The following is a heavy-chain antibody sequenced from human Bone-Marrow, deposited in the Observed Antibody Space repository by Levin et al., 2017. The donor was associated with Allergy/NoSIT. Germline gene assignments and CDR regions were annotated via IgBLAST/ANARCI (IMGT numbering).Heavy chain of an antibody. D-gene: IGHD3-22*01. J-gene: IGHJ4*02. CDR2: IDTSGSI. Sequence: SQTLSLTCTVSGSSIHNYYWSWIRQPAGKGLEWIGHIDTSGSIFYNPSLKSRVAMSVDTSKHQFSLRPRSVTAAGTAVYYRLRSGLDYSDTDLDSWGQGTPVTVSS. V-gene: IGHV4-4*07. CDR1: GSSIHNYY. CDR3: LRSGLDYSDTDLDS.